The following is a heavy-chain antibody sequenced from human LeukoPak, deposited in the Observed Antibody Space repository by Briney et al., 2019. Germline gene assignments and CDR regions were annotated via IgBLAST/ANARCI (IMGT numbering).Heavy chain of an antibody. CDR3: ARVVAVAGRAFDI. D-gene: IGHD6-19*01. J-gene: IGHJ3*02. CDR1: GFTFSSYS. V-gene: IGHV3-21*01. CDR2: ISSSSSYI. Sequence: GGSLRLSCAASGFTFSSYSMNWVRQAPGKGLEWVSSISSSSSYIYYADSVKGRFTISRDNAKNSLYLQMNSLRAEDTAMYYRARVVAVAGRAFDIWGLGTMVTVSS.